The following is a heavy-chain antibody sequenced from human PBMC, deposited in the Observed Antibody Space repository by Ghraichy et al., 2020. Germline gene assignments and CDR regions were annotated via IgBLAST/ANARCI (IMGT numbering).Heavy chain of an antibody. CDR1: GFTVSSNY. J-gene: IGHJ5*02. Sequence: GGSLRLSCAASGFTVSSNYMSWVRQAPGKGLEWVSVIYSGGSTYYADSVKGRFTISRDNFKNTLYRQMNSLRAEDTAVYYCARLAYCSGGSCYTLGWFDPWGQGTLVTVSS. CDR3: ARLAYCSGGSCYTLGWFDP. D-gene: IGHD2-15*01. V-gene: IGHV3-53*01. CDR2: IYSGGST.